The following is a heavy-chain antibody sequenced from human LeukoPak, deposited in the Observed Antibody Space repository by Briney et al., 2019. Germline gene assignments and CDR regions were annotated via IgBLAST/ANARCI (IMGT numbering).Heavy chain of an antibody. V-gene: IGHV4-4*07. J-gene: IGHJ4*02. CDR3: ARSPVAGTVDY. CDR1: GGSIRSYY. D-gene: IGHD6-19*01. CDR2: IYTSGSA. Sequence: PSETLSLTCSVSGGSIRSYYWSWIRQPAGKGLEWIGLIYTSGSANYNPSLKSRVTMSLDTSKNQFSLKLSSVTAADTAVYYCARSPVAGTVDYWGQGTLVTVSS.